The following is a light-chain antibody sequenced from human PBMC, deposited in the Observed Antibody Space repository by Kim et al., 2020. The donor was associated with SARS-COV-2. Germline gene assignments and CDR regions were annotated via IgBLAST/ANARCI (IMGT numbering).Light chain of an antibody. V-gene: IGKV1-5*03. CDR1: QSISDW. J-gene: IGKJ3*01. Sequence: DIQMTQSPSTLSAYVGDRVIITCRASQSISDWLAWYQHKPGKAPKLLIYMASNLENGVPSRFSGSGSGTEFTLTISSLQPDDFATYYCQQYQTYSFTFGPGTKVDIK. CDR2: MAS. CDR3: QQYQTYSFT.